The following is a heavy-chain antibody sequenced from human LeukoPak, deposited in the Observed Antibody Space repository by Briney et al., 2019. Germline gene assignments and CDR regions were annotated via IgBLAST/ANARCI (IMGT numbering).Heavy chain of an antibody. CDR3: ARGRPHGNDY. Sequence: GGSLRLSCAASGFTFSSYWMNWVRQAPGKGLVWLSRIASGGSSTTYADSVKGRFSISRDNAKNTLYLQMNSLRVEDTAVYYCARGRPHGNDYWGQGTLVTVSS. J-gene: IGHJ4*02. D-gene: IGHD4-23*01. CDR2: IASGGSST. V-gene: IGHV3-74*01. CDR1: GFTFSSYW.